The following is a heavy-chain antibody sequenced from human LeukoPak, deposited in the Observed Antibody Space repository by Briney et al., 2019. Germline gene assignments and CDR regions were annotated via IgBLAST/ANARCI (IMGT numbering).Heavy chain of an antibody. V-gene: IGHV3-64D*06. J-gene: IGHJ4*02. CDR1: GFTFRNYA. D-gene: IGHD1-26*01. CDR3: VKISYSGGYYFDF. Sequence: GSLRLSCSASGFTFRNYAMHWVRQAPGKGLEFVSSIGSNGISTYYADSVKGRFTISRDNSKNTLYLQMSSLSPEDTAMYYCVKISYSGGYYFDFWGQGTLVTVSS. CDR2: IGSNGIST.